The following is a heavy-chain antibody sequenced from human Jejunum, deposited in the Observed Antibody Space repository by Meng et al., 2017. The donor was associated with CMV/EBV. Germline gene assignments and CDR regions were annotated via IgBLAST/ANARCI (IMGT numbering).Heavy chain of an antibody. CDR3: ARDNDGSSHYSQFDY. CDR2: LWYDENRK. Sequence: SGFPLHSYGLRWVRQFPGKGLRWVAVLWYDENRKYFADSVQGRFNISRDNSKNTVYLQMNSLRAEDTAVYYCARDNDGSSHYSQFDYWGQGTLVTVSS. D-gene: IGHD3-22*01. J-gene: IGHJ4*02. CDR1: GFPLHSYG. V-gene: IGHV3-33*01.